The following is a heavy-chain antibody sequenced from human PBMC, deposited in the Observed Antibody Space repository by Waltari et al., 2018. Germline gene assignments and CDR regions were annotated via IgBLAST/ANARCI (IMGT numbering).Heavy chain of an antibody. CDR1: GFTFSDAW. CDR3: TTDAAIGYDLSFDF. CDR2: IKSKDDGGTR. V-gene: IGHV3-15*01. J-gene: IGHJ4*02. Sequence: EVQLMESGGGLVKPGGSLRLSCAASGFTFSDAWMSLVRQAPGKGLEWVGRIKSKDDGGTRDYAAPVKGRFTISRDDSKNTLYLQMNSLKTEDTALYYCTTDAAIGYDLSFDFWGQGTPVTVSS. D-gene: IGHD5-12*01.